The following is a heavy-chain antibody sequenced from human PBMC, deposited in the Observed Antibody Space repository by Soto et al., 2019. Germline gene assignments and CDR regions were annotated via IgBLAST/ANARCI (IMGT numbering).Heavy chain of an antibody. CDR2: ISISSIYT. V-gene: IGHV3-11*05. CDR1: GFTFSDYY. D-gene: IGHD3-10*01. Sequence: QVQLVESGGGLVKPGGSLRLSCAASGFTFSDYYMSWIRQAPGRGLEWISYISISSIYTIYADSVKGRFTISRDNAKNSLYLQMNSLRADDTAVYYCARMYYYGSGEHIWFDPWGQGTLVTVSS. J-gene: IGHJ5*02. CDR3: ARMYYYGSGEHIWFDP.